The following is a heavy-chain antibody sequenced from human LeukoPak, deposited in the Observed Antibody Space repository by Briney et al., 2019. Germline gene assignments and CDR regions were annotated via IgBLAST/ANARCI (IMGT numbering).Heavy chain of an antibody. CDR2: TSGDGDST. V-gene: IGHV3-43*02. Sequence: AGGSLRLSCAASGFTFDDNIMHWVRQAPGKGLEWVSLTSGDGDSTYYADSVKGRFTISRDNSRNSLSLQMNSLRREDTALYYCAKDIGGGGSSWYYFDYWGQGSLVTVSS. CDR1: GFTFDDNI. CDR3: AKDIGGGGSSWYYFDY. D-gene: IGHD6-13*01. J-gene: IGHJ4*02.